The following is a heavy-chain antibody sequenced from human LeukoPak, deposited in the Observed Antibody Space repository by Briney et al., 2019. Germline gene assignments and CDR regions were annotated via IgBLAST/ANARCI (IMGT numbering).Heavy chain of an antibody. CDR1: GYRFAGYW. CDR2: IYPDDSET. CDR3: ARVLGPYTTSWFDY. D-gene: IGHD6-13*01. V-gene: IGHV5-51*01. Sequence: GESLKISCKGSGYRFAGYWIGWVRQMPGKGLEWMGIIYPDDSETRSSPSFLGQVTISADKSISTAYLHWSSLKASDTAMYYCARVLGPYTTSWFDYWGQGTLVTVSS. J-gene: IGHJ4*02.